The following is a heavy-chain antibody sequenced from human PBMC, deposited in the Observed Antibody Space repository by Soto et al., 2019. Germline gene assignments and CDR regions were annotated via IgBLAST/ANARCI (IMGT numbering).Heavy chain of an antibody. CDR2: INPNSGDT. Sequence: ASVKVSCKASGYTFTGYYVHWVRQAPGQGLEWMGRINPNSGDTYLAQRFQGRVTMNRDTSIGTAYMELRGLTSDDTAEYYCAKGGAIVAAGTRVYLYYGMDVWGQGTTVTVSS. CDR3: AKGGAIVAAGTRVYLYYGMDV. V-gene: IGHV1-2*06. J-gene: IGHJ6*02. CDR1: GYTFTGYY. D-gene: IGHD1-26*01.